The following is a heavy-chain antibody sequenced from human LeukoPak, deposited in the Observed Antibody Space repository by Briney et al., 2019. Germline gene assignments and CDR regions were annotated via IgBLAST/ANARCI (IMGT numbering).Heavy chain of an antibody. J-gene: IGHJ4*02. CDR1: GYSFPTYW. CDR2: IYPDESNI. Sequence: GXSLQISCKGSGYSFPTYWIAWVRQLPGKGLEWMGIIYPDESNIRYSPSFQGQVTISADKSISTAYLQWSSLKASDTAMYYCARPPSRGYSSSFEYWGQGTLVTVSS. D-gene: IGHD2-2*03. CDR3: ARPPSRGYSSSFEY. V-gene: IGHV5-51*01.